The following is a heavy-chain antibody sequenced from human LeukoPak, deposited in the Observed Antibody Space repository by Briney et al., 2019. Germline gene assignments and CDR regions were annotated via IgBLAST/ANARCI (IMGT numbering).Heavy chain of an antibody. Sequence: ASVKVSCKASGGTFSSYAISWVRQAPGQGLEWMGRIIPILGIANYAQKFQGRVTITADKSTSTAYMELSSLRSEDTAVYYCARGREYYYGSGSYYRGYYFDYWGQGTLVTVSS. CDR2: IIPILGIA. CDR1: GGTFSSYA. D-gene: IGHD3-10*01. J-gene: IGHJ4*02. V-gene: IGHV1-69*04. CDR3: ARGREYYYGSGSYYRGYYFDY.